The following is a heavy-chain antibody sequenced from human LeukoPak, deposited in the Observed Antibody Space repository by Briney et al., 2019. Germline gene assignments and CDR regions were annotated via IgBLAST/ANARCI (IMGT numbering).Heavy chain of an antibody. CDR1: GGSISSSSYY. Sequence: PSETLSLTCTVSGGSISSSSYYWGWIRQPPGKGLEWIGSIYYSGSTYYNPSLKSRVTISVDTSKNQFSLKLSSVTAADTAVYYCASGIRYCSSTSCYYFDYWGQGTLVTVSS. V-gene: IGHV4-39*07. D-gene: IGHD2-2*01. CDR3: ASGIRYCSSTSCYYFDY. CDR2: IYYSGST. J-gene: IGHJ4*02.